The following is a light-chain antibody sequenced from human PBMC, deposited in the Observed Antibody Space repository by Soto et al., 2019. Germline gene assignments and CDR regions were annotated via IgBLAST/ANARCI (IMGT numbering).Light chain of an antibody. CDR3: SSYAGSSNLV. V-gene: IGLV2-8*01. J-gene: IGLJ2*01. CDR2: EVN. Sequence: QSVLTQPPSASGSPGQSVTISCTGTSSDVGGYNYVSWYQQHPGKAPKLMIYEVNKRPSGVPDRFSGSKSGTTASLTVSGLQAEDEAEYYCSSYAGSSNLVFGGGTKVTVL. CDR1: SSDVGGYNY.